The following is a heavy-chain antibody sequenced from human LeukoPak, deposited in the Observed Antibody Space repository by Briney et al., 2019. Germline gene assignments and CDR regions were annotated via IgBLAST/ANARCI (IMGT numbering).Heavy chain of an antibody. CDR2: IYYSGST. Sequence: SETLSLTCAVYGGSFSGYYWSWIRQPPGKGLEWIGYIYYSGSTNYNPSLKSRVTISVDTSKNQFSLKLSSVTAADTAVYYCARGRYSSSCDYWGQGTLVTVSS. V-gene: IGHV4-59*01. CDR1: GGSFSGYY. D-gene: IGHD6-13*01. J-gene: IGHJ4*02. CDR3: ARGRYSSSCDY.